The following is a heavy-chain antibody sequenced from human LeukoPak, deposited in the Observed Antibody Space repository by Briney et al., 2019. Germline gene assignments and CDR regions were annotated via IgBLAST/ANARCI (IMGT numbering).Heavy chain of an antibody. CDR2: VYPGDSDT. CDR1: GYSFTSYW. V-gene: IGHV5-51*01. Sequence: LGESLKISCKGSGYSFTSYWIGWVRQMPGKGLEWMGIVYPGDSDTRYSPSFQGQVTISADKSISTAYLQWSSLKASDTAMYYCARPSGMATITTGFDYWGQGTLVTVSS. J-gene: IGHJ4*02. CDR3: ARPSGMATITTGFDY. D-gene: IGHD5-24*01.